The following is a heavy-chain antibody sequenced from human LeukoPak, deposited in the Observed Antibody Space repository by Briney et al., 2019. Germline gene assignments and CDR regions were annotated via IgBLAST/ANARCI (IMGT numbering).Heavy chain of an antibody. CDR2: IYSGGST. Sequence: PGGSLRLSCAASGFTVSSNYMSWVRQAPGKGLEWVSVIYSGGSTYYADAVKGRLTISRGNSNNTLYLQINSLRAEDPAVYSCAREYIGNYYFDHWRQGTLVTVSS. D-gene: IGHD1-26*01. V-gene: IGHV3-53*01. CDR1: GFTVSSNY. CDR3: AREYIGNYYFDH. J-gene: IGHJ4*02.